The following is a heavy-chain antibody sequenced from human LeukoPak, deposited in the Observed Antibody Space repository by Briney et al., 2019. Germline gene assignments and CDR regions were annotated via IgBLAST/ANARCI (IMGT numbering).Heavy chain of an antibody. CDR1: GGSFSDYW. J-gene: IGHJ4*02. CDR3: ARRRGGYLNILTGYYNPFDY. D-gene: IGHD3-9*01. Sequence: PSETLSLTCAVYGGSFSDYWWTWIRQSPGKGLEWIGEVNHSGRTNYNPSLKSRVTISVDTSKNQFSLKLSSVTAADTAVYYCARRRGGYLNILTGYYNPFDYWGQGTLVTISS. V-gene: IGHV4-34*01. CDR2: VNHSGRT.